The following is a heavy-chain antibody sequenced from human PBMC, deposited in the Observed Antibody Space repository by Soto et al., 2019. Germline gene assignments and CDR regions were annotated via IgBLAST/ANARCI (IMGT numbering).Heavy chain of an antibody. J-gene: IGHJ5*02. Sequence: PSETLSLTCSVSGGSVSGYYCSWFRQPPGKGLEWIGYMGYSGYTSYNPSLRRRVTISLDTSKNQFSLKLRSVTAAETALYYCATSPLGFAFLTGAGSDVCLRWFDPWGQGTLVTVSS. CDR1: GGSVSGYY. CDR2: MGYSGYT. V-gene: IGHV4-59*08. CDR3: ATSPLGFAFLTGAGSDVCLRWFDP. D-gene: IGHD3-9*01.